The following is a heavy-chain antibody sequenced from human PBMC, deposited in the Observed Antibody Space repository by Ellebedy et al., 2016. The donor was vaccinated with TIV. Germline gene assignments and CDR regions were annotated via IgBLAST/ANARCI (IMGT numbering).Heavy chain of an antibody. CDR2: ISSSSSYI. CDR1: GFTFSSYS. J-gene: IGHJ4*02. CDR3: ARDRGMATTDY. Sequence: GGSLRLXCAASGFTFSSYSMNWVRQAPGKGLEWVSSISSSSSYIYYADSVKGRFTISRDNAKNSLYLQMNSLRAEDTAVYYCARDRGMATTDYWGQGTLVTVSS. V-gene: IGHV3-21*01. D-gene: IGHD5-12*01.